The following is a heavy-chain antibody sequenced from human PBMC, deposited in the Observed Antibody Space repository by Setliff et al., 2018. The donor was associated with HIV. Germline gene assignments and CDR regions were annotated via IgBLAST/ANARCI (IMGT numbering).Heavy chain of an antibody. CDR2: IWYDGSNK. J-gene: IGHJ4*02. V-gene: IGHV3-33*06. CDR1: GFTFRSYS. D-gene: IGHD3-10*01. CDR3: AKDPFPSGSYSG. Sequence: PGGSLRLSCAASGFTFRSYSMTWVRQAPGKGLEWVAVIWYDGSNKYYADSVKGRFTISRDNSKNTLYLQMNSLRAEDTAVYYCAKDPFPSGSYSGWGQGTLVTVSS.